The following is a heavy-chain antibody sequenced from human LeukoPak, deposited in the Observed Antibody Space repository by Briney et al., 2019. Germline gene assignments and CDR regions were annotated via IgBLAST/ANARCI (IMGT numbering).Heavy chain of an antibody. V-gene: IGHV4-34*01. CDR1: GGSFSGYY. CDR3: AAGPDSSSPTFDY. J-gene: IGHJ4*02. D-gene: IGHD6-6*01. Sequence: PSETLSLTCAVYGGSFSGYYRSWIRQPPGKGLEWIGEINHSGSTNYNPSLKSRVTISVDTSKNQFSLKLSSVTAADTAVYYCAAGPDSSSPTFDYWGQGTLVTVSS. CDR2: INHSGST.